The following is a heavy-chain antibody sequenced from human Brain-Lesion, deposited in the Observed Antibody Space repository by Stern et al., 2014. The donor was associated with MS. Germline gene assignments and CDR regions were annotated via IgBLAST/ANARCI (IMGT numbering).Heavy chain of an antibody. CDR2: FFSRGAT. D-gene: IGHD3-10*01. Sequence: VQLQESGPGLVKPSETLSLTCTVSGGSISSSSYYWGWIRQPPGKGLEWIGSFFSRGATSHTPSLKGRVPISMDTSKNQFSLRLSSVTAADTAVYFCAKLWLGELPESPFDYWGQGTLVTVSS. CDR3: AKLWLGELPESPFDY. J-gene: IGHJ4*02. V-gene: IGHV4-39*01. CDR1: GGSISSSSYY.